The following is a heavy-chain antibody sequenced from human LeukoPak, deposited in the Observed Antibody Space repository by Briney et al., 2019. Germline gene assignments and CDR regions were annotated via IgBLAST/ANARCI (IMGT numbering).Heavy chain of an antibody. Sequence: SETLSLTCAVYGGSFSGYYWSWIRQPPGKGLEWIGEINHSGSTNYNPPLKSRVTISVDTSKNQFSLKLSSVTAADTAVYYCAREYGGDHFDYWGQGTLVTVSS. J-gene: IGHJ4*02. V-gene: IGHV4-34*01. CDR1: GGSFSGYY. CDR2: INHSGST. CDR3: AREYGGDHFDY. D-gene: IGHD2-21*02.